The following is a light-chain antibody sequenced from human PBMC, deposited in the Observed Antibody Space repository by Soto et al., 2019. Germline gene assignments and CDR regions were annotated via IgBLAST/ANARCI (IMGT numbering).Light chain of an antibody. CDR1: QYFSSTY. Sequence: EIVLTQSPGTLSLSPGESATLSCRASQYFSSTYLAGYQQKPGQAPRLLMYGTSSRATGIPDRFSCSGSGTDFTLTISRLEPEDFAVYYCHQYGSSPQTFGQGTKVEIK. CDR2: GTS. V-gene: IGKV3-20*01. CDR3: HQYGSSPQT. J-gene: IGKJ1*01.